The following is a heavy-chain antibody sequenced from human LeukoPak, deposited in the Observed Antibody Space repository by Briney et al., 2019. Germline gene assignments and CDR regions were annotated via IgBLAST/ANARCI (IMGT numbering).Heavy chain of an antibody. D-gene: IGHD6-13*01. Sequence: GGSLRLSCAASGFTFSNYVMHWVRQAPGKGLEWVAVISYDGISYDGSNKYYADSVKGRFTISRDNSKNTLYLQMNSLRAEDTAVYYCAKDLGIAAASTLGAYFDCWGQGTLVTVSS. J-gene: IGHJ4*02. CDR2: ISYDGISYDGSNK. CDR3: AKDLGIAAASTLGAYFDC. V-gene: IGHV3-30*18. CDR1: GFTFSNYV.